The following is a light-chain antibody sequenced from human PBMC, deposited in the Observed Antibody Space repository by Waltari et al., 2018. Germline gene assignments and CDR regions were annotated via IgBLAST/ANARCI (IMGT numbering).Light chain of an antibody. V-gene: IGLV1-47*01. CDR1: RSNIGSHF. CDR3: ATWHDSRSGMV. CDR2: RNS. Sequence: QSVLTQSPSASGTPGQRITISCSGSRSNIGSHFVSWYKQLPGTAPKLLIYRNSERPSGVPDRFSGSKSGTSASLAISGLRSEDEADYYCATWHDSRSGMVFGGGTKLTVL. J-gene: IGLJ2*01.